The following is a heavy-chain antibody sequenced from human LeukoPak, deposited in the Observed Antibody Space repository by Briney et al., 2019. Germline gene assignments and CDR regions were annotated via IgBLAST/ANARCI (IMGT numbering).Heavy chain of an antibody. CDR2: IYYSGST. D-gene: IGHD3-22*01. V-gene: IGHV4-39*01. CDR3: ARQDRNYYGSSGYYRGGEFDY. Sequence: PSETLSLTCTVSGGSISSSSYYWGWIRQPPGKGLEWIGSIYYSGSTYYNPSLKSRVTISVDTSKNQFSLKLSSVTAADTAVYYCARQDRNYYGSSGYYRGGEFDYWGQGTLVTVSS. CDR1: GGSISSSSYY. J-gene: IGHJ4*02.